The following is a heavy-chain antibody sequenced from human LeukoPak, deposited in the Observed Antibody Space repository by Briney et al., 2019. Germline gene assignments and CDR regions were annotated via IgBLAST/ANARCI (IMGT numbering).Heavy chain of an antibody. J-gene: IGHJ4*02. Sequence: GESLKISCKGSGYSFTSYWIGWVRQMPGKGLEWMGIIYPGDSNTTYSPSFQGQVTISADKSISTAYLQWSSLKASDTAMYYCARLTDMDYGDWGIDYWGQGTLVTVSS. D-gene: IGHD4-17*01. CDR1: GYSFTSYW. CDR2: IYPGDSNT. V-gene: IGHV5-51*01. CDR3: ARLTDMDYGDWGIDY.